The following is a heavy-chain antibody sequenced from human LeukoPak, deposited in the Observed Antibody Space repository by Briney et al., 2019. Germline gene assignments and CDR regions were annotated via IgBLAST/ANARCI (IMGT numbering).Heavy chain of an antibody. D-gene: IGHD4-17*01. J-gene: IGHJ4*02. V-gene: IGHV4-34*01. CDR2: INHSGST. CDR3: ASLVSGDYTLYYFDY. CDR1: GGSFSGYY. Sequence: PSETLSLTCAVYGGSFSGYYWSWIRQPPGKGLEWIGEINHSGSTNYNPSLKSRVTISVDTSKNQFSLKLSSGAAADTAVYYCASLVSGDYTLYYFDYWGQGTLVTVSS.